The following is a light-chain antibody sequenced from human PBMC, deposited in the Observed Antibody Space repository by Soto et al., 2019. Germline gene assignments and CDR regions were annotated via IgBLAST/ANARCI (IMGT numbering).Light chain of an antibody. CDR3: QQYNNWLANT. CDR2: GTS. V-gene: IGKV3-15*01. J-gene: IGKJ5*01. CDR1: QSVSSN. Sequence: EIVMTQSPATPSVSPGERATLSCRASQSVSSNLAWYQQKPGQVPRLLIYGTSTRATGIPARFSGSGSGTEFTLTISSLQSEDFAIYYCQQYNNWLANTFGQGTRLEIK.